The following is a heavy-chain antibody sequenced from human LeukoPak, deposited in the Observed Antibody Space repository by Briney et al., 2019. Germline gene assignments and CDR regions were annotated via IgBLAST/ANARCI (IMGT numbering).Heavy chain of an antibody. CDR2: INPNSGGT. CDR3: ARGSEWELQSPDAFDI. V-gene: IGHV1-2*06. D-gene: IGHD1-26*01. Sequence: ASVKVSCKASGCTFTGYYMHWVRQAPGQGLEWMGRINPNSGGTNYAQKFQGRVTMTRDTSISTAYMELSRLRPDDTAVYYCARGSEWELQSPDAFDIWGQGTMVTVSS. J-gene: IGHJ3*02. CDR1: GCTFTGYY.